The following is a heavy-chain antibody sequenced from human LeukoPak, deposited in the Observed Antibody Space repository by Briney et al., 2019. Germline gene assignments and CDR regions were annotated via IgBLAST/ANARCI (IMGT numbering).Heavy chain of an antibody. J-gene: IGHJ4*02. CDR1: GFIFRNYA. CDR2: VSGVGGST. CDR3: AKRTVGEGPPFDY. V-gene: IGHV3-23*01. Sequence: GGSLRLSCAASGFIFRNYAMTWVRQAPGKGLEWVSAVSGVGGSTYYADSVKGRFTISRDNSKSTLYPQMNSLRAEDTAVYYCAKRTVGEGPPFDYWGQGTLVTVSS. D-gene: IGHD3-16*01.